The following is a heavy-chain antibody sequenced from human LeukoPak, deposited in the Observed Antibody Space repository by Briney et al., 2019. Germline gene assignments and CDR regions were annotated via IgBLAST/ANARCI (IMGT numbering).Heavy chain of an antibody. V-gene: IGHV1-18*01. CDR3: APRSGSYYRPRGLDY. Sequence: ASVKVSCKASGYIFTNYGISWVRQAPGQGLEWMGWISAYNDNTNYAQKFQGRVTMTEDTSTDTAYMELSSLRSEDTAVYYCAPRSGSYYRPRGLDYWGQGTLVTVSS. J-gene: IGHJ4*02. D-gene: IGHD1-26*01. CDR2: ISAYNDNT. CDR1: GYIFTNYG.